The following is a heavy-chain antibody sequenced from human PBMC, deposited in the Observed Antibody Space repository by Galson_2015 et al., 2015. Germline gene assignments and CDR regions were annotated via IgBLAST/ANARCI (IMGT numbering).Heavy chain of an antibody. J-gene: IGHJ4*02. CDR3: ARVGGITMVREPVPYYFDY. V-gene: IGHV1-46*01. Sequence: SVKVSCKASGYTFTSYYMHWVRQAPGQGLEWMGIINPSGGSTSYAQKFQGRVTTTRDTSTSTAYMELSSLRSEDTAVYYCARVGGITMVREPVPYYFDYWGQGTLVTVSS. CDR1: GYTFTSYY. CDR2: INPSGGST. D-gene: IGHD3-10*01.